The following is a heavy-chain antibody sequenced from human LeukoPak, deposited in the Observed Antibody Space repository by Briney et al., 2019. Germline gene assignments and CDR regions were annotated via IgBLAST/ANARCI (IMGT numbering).Heavy chain of an antibody. D-gene: IGHD3-9*01. Sequence: ASVKVSCKASGYTFTGYYMHWVRQAPGQGLEWMGWINPNSGGTNYAQKFQGRVTMTRDTSISTAYMELSRLRSDDTAVYYCARFGWDILTGYEFGGFDYWGQGTLVTVSS. J-gene: IGHJ4*02. CDR1: GYTFTGYY. CDR3: ARFGWDILTGYEFGGFDY. V-gene: IGHV1-2*02. CDR2: INPNSGGT.